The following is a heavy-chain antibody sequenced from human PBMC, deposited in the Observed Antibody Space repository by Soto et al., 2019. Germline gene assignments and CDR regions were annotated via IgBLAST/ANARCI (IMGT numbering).Heavy chain of an antibody. CDR2: INPNSGGT. J-gene: IGHJ4*02. Sequence: GASVKVSCKASGYTFTDYYMHWVRQAPGQGLEWMGWINPNSGGTNYAQKFQGRVTVTRVTSISTAYMELSSLRSEDTALYYCARRDTGGFLRYFDNWGQGTLVTVSS. CDR1: GYTFTDYY. D-gene: IGHD2-8*02. V-gene: IGHV1-2*02. CDR3: ARRDTGGFLRYFDN.